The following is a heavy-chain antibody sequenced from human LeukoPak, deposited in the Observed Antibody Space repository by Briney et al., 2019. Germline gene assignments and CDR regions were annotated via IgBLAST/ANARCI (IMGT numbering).Heavy chain of an antibody. Sequence: TPSETLSLTCTVSGGSINNYYWNWIRQPPGKGLQWIGYISYSGSTNYNPSLKSRVTISGDTSKNQFSLKLSSVTAADTAMYYCARERYSSGQSRWFDPWGQGTLVTVSS. CDR2: ISYSGST. CDR3: ARERYSSGQSRWFDP. V-gene: IGHV4-59*01. J-gene: IGHJ5*02. D-gene: IGHD6-19*01. CDR1: GGSINNYY.